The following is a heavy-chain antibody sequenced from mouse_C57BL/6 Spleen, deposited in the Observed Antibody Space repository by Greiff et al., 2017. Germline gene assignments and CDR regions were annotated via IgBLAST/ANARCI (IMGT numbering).Heavy chain of an antibody. J-gene: IGHJ2*01. D-gene: IGHD2-4*01. CDR1: GFTFTDYY. V-gene: IGHV7-3*01. Sequence: EVKVEESGGGLVQPGGSLSLSCAASGFTFTDYYMSWVRQRPGKALEWLGFIRNNANGYTTEYSESVKGRFTISRDNSQSILYLQMHALRAEDSASYCCARAFYDYDFDDWGQGTTLTVSS. CDR2: IRNNANGYTT. CDR3: ARAFYDYDFDD.